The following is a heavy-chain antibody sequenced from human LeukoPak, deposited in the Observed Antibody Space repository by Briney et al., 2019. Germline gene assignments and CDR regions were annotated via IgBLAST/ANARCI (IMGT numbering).Heavy chain of an antibody. CDR1: GYTFTSCF. CDR2: INPSGGST. J-gene: IGHJ4*02. D-gene: IGHD3-22*01. Sequence: ASVKVSCKASGYTFTSCFIHWVRQAPGQGLEWMGVINPSGGSTSYAQKFQGRVTMTRDTSTSTVSMELSSLRSEDTAVYYCAAGYYDSSGMGDYWGQGTLVTVSS. V-gene: IGHV1-46*01. CDR3: AAGYYDSSGMGDY.